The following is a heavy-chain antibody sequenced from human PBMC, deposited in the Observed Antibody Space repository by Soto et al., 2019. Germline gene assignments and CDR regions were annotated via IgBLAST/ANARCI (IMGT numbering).Heavy chain of an antibody. D-gene: IGHD5-18*01. Sequence: VQLVESGGGVVQPGRSLRLSCAASGFTFSSYGMHWVRQAPGKGLEWVAVIWYDGSNKYYADSVKGRFTISRDNSKNTRYLQMNSLRAEDTAVYYCARDAGYSYGYGLDYWGQGTLVTVSS. CDR2: IWYDGSNK. CDR1: GFTFSSYG. CDR3: ARDAGYSYGYGLDY. J-gene: IGHJ4*02. V-gene: IGHV3-33*01.